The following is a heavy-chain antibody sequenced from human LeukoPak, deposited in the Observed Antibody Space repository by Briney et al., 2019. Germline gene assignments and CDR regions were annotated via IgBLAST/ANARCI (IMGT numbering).Heavy chain of an antibody. CDR2: IRYDGSNK. CDR1: GFTFSSYG. CDR3: ARHTNYYDSSGYFDY. J-gene: IGHJ4*02. D-gene: IGHD3-22*01. Sequence: GGSLRLSCAASGFTFSSYGMHWVRQAPGKGLEWVAVIRYDGSNKYYADSVKGRFTISRDNSKNTLYLQMNSLRAEDTAVYYCARHTNYYDSSGYFDYWGQGTLVTVSS. V-gene: IGHV3-33*01.